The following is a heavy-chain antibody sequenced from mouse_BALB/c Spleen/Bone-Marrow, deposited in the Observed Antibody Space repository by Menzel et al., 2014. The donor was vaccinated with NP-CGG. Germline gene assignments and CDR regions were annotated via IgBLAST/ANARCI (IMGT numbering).Heavy chain of an antibody. CDR2: ISYSGST. V-gene: IGHV3-8*02. Sequence: EVKLMESGPSLVKPSQPLSLTCSVTGDSITSGYWNWIRKFPGNKLEYMGYISYSGSTYYNPSLKSRISITRDTSKNQYYLQLNSVTTEDTATYYCASPLITTVVAPFAYWGQGTLVTVSA. J-gene: IGHJ3*01. CDR3: ASPLITTVVAPFAY. CDR1: GDSITSGY. D-gene: IGHD1-1*01.